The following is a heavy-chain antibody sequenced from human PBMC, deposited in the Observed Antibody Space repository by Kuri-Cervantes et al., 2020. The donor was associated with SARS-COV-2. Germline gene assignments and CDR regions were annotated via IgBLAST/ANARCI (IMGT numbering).Heavy chain of an antibody. J-gene: IGHJ3*02. Sequence: GGSLRHSCAASGFTFSSYSMNWVRQAPGKGLEWVAVISYDGSNKYYADSVKGRFTISRDNSKNTLYLQMNSLRAEDTAVYYCAAEWSDAFDIWGQGTMVTVSS. CDR3: AAEWSDAFDI. CDR2: ISYDGSNK. V-gene: IGHV3-30*03. D-gene: IGHD2-8*01. CDR1: GFTFSSYS.